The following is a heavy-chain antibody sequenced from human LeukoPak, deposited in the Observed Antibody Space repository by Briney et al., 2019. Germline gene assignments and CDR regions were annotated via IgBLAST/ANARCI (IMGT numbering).Heavy chain of an antibody. CDR3: ARDSSGWYYFDY. CDR1: GGSISSFY. V-gene: IGHV4-59*01. J-gene: IGHJ4*02. CDR2: IYYTGST. D-gene: IGHD6-19*01. Sequence: SETLSLTCTVSGGSISSFYWTWIRQPPGKGLEWIGYIYYTGSTKYNPSLKSRVTMSVDTSKNQFSLKLSSLTTADTAVYYCARDSSGWYYFDYWGQGTLVTVSS.